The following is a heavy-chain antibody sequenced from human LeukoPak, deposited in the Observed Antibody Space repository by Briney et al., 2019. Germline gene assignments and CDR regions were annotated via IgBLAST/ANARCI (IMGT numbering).Heavy chain of an antibody. V-gene: IGHV3-48*02. J-gene: IGHJ4*02. D-gene: IGHD1-26*01. CDR3: ASSGSYRFDY. Sequence: GGSLRLSCAASGFTFSHFWMSWVRQAPGKGLEWVSHITASGTAMFYADSVKGRFTISRDSAKNSLYLQMNSLRDEDTAVYYCASSGSYRFDYWGQGTLVTVSS. CDR2: ITASGTAM. CDR1: GFTFSHFW.